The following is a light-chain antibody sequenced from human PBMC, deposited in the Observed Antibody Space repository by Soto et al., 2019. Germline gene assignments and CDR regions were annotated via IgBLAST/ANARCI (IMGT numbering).Light chain of an antibody. J-gene: IGKJ1*01. CDR1: QTITSSN. CDR3: QHYGSSSWT. V-gene: IGKV3-20*01. Sequence: EIVLTQSPRTLSVSPGERATLSCRASQTITSSNLAWYQQISGQAPRLLISGASSRASGIPDRFSGSGSGTDFTLPISRLEPEDFAVYYCQHYGSSSWTFGQGTKVDIK. CDR2: GAS.